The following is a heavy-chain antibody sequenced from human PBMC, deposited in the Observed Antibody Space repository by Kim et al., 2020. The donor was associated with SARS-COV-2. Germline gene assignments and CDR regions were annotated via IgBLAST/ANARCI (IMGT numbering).Heavy chain of an antibody. V-gene: IGHV4-34*01. CDR2: INHSGRT. J-gene: IGHJ3*01. Sequence: SETLSLTCAVYGGSFSGYYWSWIRQPPGKGLEWIGEINHSGRTNYNPSLKSRVTISVDTSKNQFSLQLTSGPAAATAVYYCAGRLSNTSCGWRHYFDLWG. CDR3: AGRLSNTSCGWRHYFDL. CDR1: GGSFSGYY. D-gene: IGHD1-26*01.